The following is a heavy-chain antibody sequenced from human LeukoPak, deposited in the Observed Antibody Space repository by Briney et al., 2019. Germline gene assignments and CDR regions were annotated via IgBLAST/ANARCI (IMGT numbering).Heavy chain of an antibody. V-gene: IGHV1-69*13. CDR2: IIPIFGTA. J-gene: IGHJ4*02. D-gene: IGHD3-22*01. Sequence: AAVKVSCMASGGTFSSYAISWVRQAPGQGLEWMGGIIPIFGTANYAQKFQGRVTITADESTSTAYMELSSLRSEDTAVYYCASAYYYDSSGPTKFDYWDQGTLVTVSS. CDR1: GGTFSSYA. CDR3: ASAYYYDSSGPTKFDY.